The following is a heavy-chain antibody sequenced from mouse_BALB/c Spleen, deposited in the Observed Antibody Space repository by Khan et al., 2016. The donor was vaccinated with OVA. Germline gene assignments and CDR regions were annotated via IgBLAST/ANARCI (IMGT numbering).Heavy chain of an antibody. CDR2: IYPGNGDT. V-gene: IGHV1-5*01. Sequence: EVELVESGTVLARPGASVKMSCKASGYSFTSYLIHWVKQRPGQGLEWIGDIYPGNGDTTYNQKLKDKAKLTASSSAKTVFMELSSLTNEDSAVYYCARGGFSSIAYWGQGTLVTVSA. CDR1: GYSFTSYL. D-gene: IGHD1-3*01. CDR3: ARGGFSSIAY. J-gene: IGHJ3*01.